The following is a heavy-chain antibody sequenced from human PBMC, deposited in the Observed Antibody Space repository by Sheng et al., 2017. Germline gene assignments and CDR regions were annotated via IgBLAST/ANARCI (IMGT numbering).Heavy chain of an antibody. J-gene: IGHJ4*02. CDR3: ARAPNDSYFDY. CDR1: GGSISSSSYY. Sequence: QLQLQESGPGLVKPSETLSLTCTVSGGSISSSSYYWGWIRQPPGKGLEWIGSIYYSGSTYYNPSLKSRVTISVETSKNQFSLKLSSVTAADTAVYYCARAPNDSYFDYWGQGTLVTVSS. V-gene: IGHV4-39*07. D-gene: IGHD3-9*01. CDR2: IYYSGST.